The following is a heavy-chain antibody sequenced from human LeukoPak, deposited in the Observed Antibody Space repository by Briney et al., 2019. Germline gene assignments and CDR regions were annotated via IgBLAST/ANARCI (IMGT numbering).Heavy chain of an antibody. J-gene: IGHJ4*02. CDR3: ARGRGEQLFYFDY. Sequence: PSETLSLTCTVSGGSISSYYWSWIRQPPGKGLEWIGYIYYSGSTNYNPSLKSRVTISVDTSKNQFSLKLSSVTAADTAVYYCARGRGEQLFYFDYWGQGTLVTVSS. CDR1: GGSISSYY. D-gene: IGHD6-13*01. CDR2: IYYSGST. V-gene: IGHV4-59*01.